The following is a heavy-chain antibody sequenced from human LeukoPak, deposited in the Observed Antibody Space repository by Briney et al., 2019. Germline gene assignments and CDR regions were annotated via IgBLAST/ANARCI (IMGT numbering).Heavy chain of an antibody. J-gene: IGHJ4*02. CDR2: IKSKANNYAT. CDR1: GFTFSGSA. Sequence: GGSLKLSCAASGFTFSGSAMHWVRQASGKGLEWVGRIKSKANNYATAYAASVKGRFTISRDDSENTAFLQMTSLKTEDTAVYYCTRRGDGDYGDYWGQGTLVTVSS. V-gene: IGHV3-73*01. CDR3: TRRGDGDYGDY. D-gene: IGHD4-17*01.